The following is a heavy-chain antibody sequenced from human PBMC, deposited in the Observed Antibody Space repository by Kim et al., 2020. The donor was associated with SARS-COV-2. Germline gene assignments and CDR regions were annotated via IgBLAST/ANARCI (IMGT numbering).Heavy chain of an antibody. D-gene: IGHD2-2*01. J-gene: IGHJ4*02. V-gene: IGHV5-10-1*01. Sequence: NYSPSFQGHVTISADKSISTAYLQWSSLKASDTAMYYCARVPAARTYLDYWGQGTLVTVSS. CDR3: ARVPAARTYLDY.